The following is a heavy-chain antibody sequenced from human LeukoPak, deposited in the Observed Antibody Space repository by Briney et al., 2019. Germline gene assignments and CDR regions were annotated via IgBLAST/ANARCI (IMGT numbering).Heavy chain of an antibody. J-gene: IGHJ3*01. CDR2: IYSSGST. D-gene: IGHD3-3*01. CDR3: ARHPPRGSYTGDAFDV. V-gene: IGHV4-59*08. CDR1: GGSISSYY. Sequence: SETLSLTCTVPGGSISSYYWSWIRQPPGKGLEWIGYIYSSGSTNYNPSPKSRVTISVDTSKNQFSLKVSSVTAADTAVYYCARHPPRGSYTGDAFDVSGQGTKVTVSS.